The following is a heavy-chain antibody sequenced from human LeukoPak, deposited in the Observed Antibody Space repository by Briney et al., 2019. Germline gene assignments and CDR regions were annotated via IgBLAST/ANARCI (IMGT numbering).Heavy chain of an antibody. V-gene: IGHV4-59*01. CDR2: IYYSVST. Sequence: SETLSLTCTVSGGSISTYSWSWIRQPPGKGLEWIGYIYYSVSTNYNPSLKSRVTISVDTSKNQFSLKLSSVTAADTAVYYCARLTSGAYDILTGYYADYWGQGTLVTVSS. J-gene: IGHJ4*02. CDR1: GGSISTYS. D-gene: IGHD3-9*01. CDR3: ARLTSGAYDILTGYYADY.